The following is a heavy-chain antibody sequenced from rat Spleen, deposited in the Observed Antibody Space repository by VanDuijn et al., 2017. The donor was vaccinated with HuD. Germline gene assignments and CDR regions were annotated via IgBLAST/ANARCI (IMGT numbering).Heavy chain of an antibody. CDR1: GFTFSDYG. Sequence: EVQLVESGGGLVQPGRSLKLSCAASGFTFSDYGMAWVRQGPTKGLEWVATISYGDSSGHSSTYYRDSVKGRFTISRDNAKSTLYLQMNSLRSEDTATYYCTREVYYGLGHYFDYWGQGVMVTVSS. CDR2: ISYGDSSGHSST. V-gene: IGHV5-29*01. CDR3: TREVYYGLGHYFDY. J-gene: IGHJ2*01. D-gene: IGHD1-6*01.